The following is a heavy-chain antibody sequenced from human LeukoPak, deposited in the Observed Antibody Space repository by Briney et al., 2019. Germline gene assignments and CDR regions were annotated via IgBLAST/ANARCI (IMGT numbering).Heavy chain of an antibody. CDR1: GGSISTSNYY. V-gene: IGHV4-39*07. D-gene: IGHD1-26*01. Sequence: PSETLSLTCTVSGGSISTSNYYWGWVRQPPGKGLEWIGNIFYSGSTYYSPSLKSRVTISVDTSKNQFSLKLSSVTAADTAVYYCARPGEWELLHDAFDIWGQGTMVTVSS. CDR3: ARPGEWELLHDAFDI. CDR2: IFYSGST. J-gene: IGHJ3*02.